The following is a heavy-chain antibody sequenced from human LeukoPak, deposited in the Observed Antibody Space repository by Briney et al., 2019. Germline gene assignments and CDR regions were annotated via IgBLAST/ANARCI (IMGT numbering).Heavy chain of an antibody. Sequence: ASVKVSCKASGGTFSSYAISWVRQAPGQGLEWMGGIIPIFGTANYAQKFQGRVTVTADESTSTAYMELSSLRSEDTAVYYCAGTPHYYGSGSAYYGMDVWGQGTTVTVSS. CDR2: IIPIFGTA. J-gene: IGHJ6*02. CDR3: AGTPHYYGSGSAYYGMDV. CDR1: GGTFSSYA. D-gene: IGHD3-10*01. V-gene: IGHV1-69*13.